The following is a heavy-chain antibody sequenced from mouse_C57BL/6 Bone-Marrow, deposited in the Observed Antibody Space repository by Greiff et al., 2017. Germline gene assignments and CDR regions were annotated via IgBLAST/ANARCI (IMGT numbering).Heavy chain of an antibody. CDR2: IDPENGDT. CDR1: GFNFKDDY. J-gene: IGHJ4*01. D-gene: IGHD1-1*01. V-gene: IGHV14-4*01. Sequence: VQLQQSGAELVRPGASVKLSCKASGFNFKDDYMHWVKQRPEQGLEWIGWIDPENGDTDYASTFKGKATITADTSSNTAYLQLSSLTSEDTAVYYCTEYVSSYDYAMDYWGQGTSVTVSS. CDR3: TEYVSSYDYAMDY.